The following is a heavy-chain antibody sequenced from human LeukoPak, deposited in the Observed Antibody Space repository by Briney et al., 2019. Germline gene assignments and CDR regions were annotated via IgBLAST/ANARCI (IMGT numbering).Heavy chain of an antibody. CDR2: IYYSGST. J-gene: IGHJ4*02. D-gene: IGHD3-10*01. CDR3: ASLRSGSYYGGWYFDY. V-gene: IGHV4-59*01. Sequence: SETLSRTCTVSGGSISSYYLSWIRQPPGKGLEWIGYIYYSGSTNYNPSLKSRVTISVDTSKNQFSLKLSSVTAADTAVYYCASLRSGSYYGGWYFDYWGQGTLVTVSS. CDR1: GGSISSYY.